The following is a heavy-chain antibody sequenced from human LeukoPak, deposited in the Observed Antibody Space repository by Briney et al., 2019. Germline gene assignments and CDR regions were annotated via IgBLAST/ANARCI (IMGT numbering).Heavy chain of an antibody. Sequence: ASVKVSCKASGYTFTGYYMHWVRQAPGQGLEWMGWINPNSGGTNYAQKFQGRVTMARDTPISTAYMELSRLRSDDTAVYYCATATGGPGIGAAAPMDVWGKGTTVTVSS. CDR2: INPNSGGT. CDR3: ATATGGPGIGAAAPMDV. D-gene: IGHD6-13*01. J-gene: IGHJ6*03. CDR1: GYTFTGYY. V-gene: IGHV1-2*02.